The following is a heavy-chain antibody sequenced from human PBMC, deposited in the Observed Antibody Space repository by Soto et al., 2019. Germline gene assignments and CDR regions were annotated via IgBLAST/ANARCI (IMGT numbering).Heavy chain of an antibody. CDR1: GGSVSSGSYY. D-gene: IGHD6-19*01. J-gene: IGHJ6*02. V-gene: IGHV4-61*01. CDR3: ARDYFRGIAVAGTSSHFYYYYGMDV. CDR2: IYYSGST. Sequence: KPSETLSLTCTVSGGSVSSGSYYWSWIRQPPGKGLEWIGYIYYSGSTNYNPSLKSRVTISVDTSKNQFSLKLSSVTAADTAVYYCARDYFRGIAVAGTSSHFYYYYGMDVWGQGTTVTVSS.